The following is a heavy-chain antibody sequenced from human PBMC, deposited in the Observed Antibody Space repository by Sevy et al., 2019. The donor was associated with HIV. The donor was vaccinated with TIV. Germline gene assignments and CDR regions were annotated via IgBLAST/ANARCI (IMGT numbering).Heavy chain of an antibody. D-gene: IGHD3-22*01. V-gene: IGHV3-21*01. CDR1: GFTFSNYN. CDR3: ARDRDTIVKNKYYYYGMDV. J-gene: IGHJ6*02. CDR2: ISRSSGSM. Sequence: GGSLRLSCAASGFTFSNYNMTWVRQAPGKGLEWVSFISRSSGSMYYADSLKGGFTISRDNAKNSLYLQMNSLRAEDTAVYYCARDRDTIVKNKYYYYGMDVWGQGTTVTVSS.